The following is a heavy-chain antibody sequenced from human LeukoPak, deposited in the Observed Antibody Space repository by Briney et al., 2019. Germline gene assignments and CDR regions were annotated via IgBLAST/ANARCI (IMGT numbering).Heavy chain of an antibody. D-gene: IGHD2-8*02. CDR1: GFTFSGYG. CDR3: ARDQTAVTGVWGTIDY. J-gene: IGHJ4*02. V-gene: IGHV3-30*03. CDR2: ISYDGSNT. Sequence: GGSLRLSCTASGFTFSGYGMHWVRQAPGMGLEWVAIISYDGSNTFYGDSVKGRFTISRDNSKKTLYLQMNSLRTEDTAVYYCARDQTAVTGVWGTIDYWGQGTLVTVSS.